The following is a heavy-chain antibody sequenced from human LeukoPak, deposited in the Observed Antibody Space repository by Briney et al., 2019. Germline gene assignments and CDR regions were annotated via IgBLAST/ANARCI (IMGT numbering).Heavy chain of an antibody. CDR1: GFTFSNAW. Sequence: GGSLRLSCAASGFTFSNAWMSWVRQAPGKGLEWVGRIKSKTDGGTTDYAAPVEGRFTISRDDSKNTLYLQMNSLKTEDTAVYYCTSAIVVVVAATPIFDYWGQGTLVTVSS. CDR3: TSAIVVVVAATPIFDY. CDR2: IKSKTDGGTT. D-gene: IGHD2-15*01. J-gene: IGHJ4*02. V-gene: IGHV3-15*01.